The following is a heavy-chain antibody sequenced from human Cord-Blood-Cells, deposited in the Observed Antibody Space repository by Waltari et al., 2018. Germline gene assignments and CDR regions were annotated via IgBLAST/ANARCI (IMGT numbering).Heavy chain of an antibody. CDR1: GFTVSGSA. CDR2: IRSKANSYAT. D-gene: IGHD1-20*01. V-gene: IGHV3-73*02. Sequence: EVQLVESGGGLVQPGGSLKLSCAASGFTVSGSASHWVRQASGKGLEWVGRIRSKANSYATAYAASVKGRFTISRDDSKNTAYLQMNSLKTEDTAVYYCTRLTGSSWGQGTLVTVSS. J-gene: IGHJ4*02. CDR3: TRLTGSS.